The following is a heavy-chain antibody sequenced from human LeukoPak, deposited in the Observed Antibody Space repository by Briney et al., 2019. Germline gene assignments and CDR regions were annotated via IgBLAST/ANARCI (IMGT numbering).Heavy chain of an antibody. V-gene: IGHV1-69*13. J-gene: IGHJ4*02. D-gene: IGHD1-26*01. Sequence: SVKVSCKASGGTFSSYAISWVRQAPGQGLEWMGGIIPIFGTANYAQKFQGRVTITADESTSTAYMELSSLRSEDTAVYYCARDSGKWELSFDYWGQGTLVTVSS. CDR2: IIPIFGTA. CDR1: GGTFSSYA. CDR3: ARDSGKWELSFDY.